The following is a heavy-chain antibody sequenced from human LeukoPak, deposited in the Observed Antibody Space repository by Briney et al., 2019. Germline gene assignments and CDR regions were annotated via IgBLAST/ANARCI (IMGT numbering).Heavy chain of an antibody. CDR3: AKDMGLWGEFDY. D-gene: IGHD3-16*01. Sequence: PGGSLRLSCAASGFTFDDYAMHWVRQAPGKGLEWVSGISWNSGSIDYADSVKGRFTISRDNAKNSLYLQMNSLRAEDTALYYCAKDMGLWGEFDYWGQGTLVTVSS. V-gene: IGHV3-9*01. J-gene: IGHJ4*02. CDR1: GFTFDDYA. CDR2: ISWNSGSI.